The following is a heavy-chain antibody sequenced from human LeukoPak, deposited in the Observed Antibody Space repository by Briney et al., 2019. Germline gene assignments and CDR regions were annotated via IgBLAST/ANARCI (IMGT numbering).Heavy chain of an antibody. CDR3: ARLRLEAARPDGIDY. CDR1: GYSFTSYW. D-gene: IGHD6-6*01. CDR2: IYPGDSDT. Sequence: GESLKISCKGSGYSFTSYWIGWVRQMPGKGLEWMGIIYPGDSDTRYSPSFQGQVTISADKSISTAYLQWSSLKASDTAMYYCARLRLEAARPDGIDYWGQGTLVTVSS. J-gene: IGHJ4*02. V-gene: IGHV5-51*01.